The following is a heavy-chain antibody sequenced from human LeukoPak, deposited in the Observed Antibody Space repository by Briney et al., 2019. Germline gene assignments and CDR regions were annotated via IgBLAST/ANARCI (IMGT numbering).Heavy chain of an antibody. V-gene: IGHV4-39*01. CDR2: IYYSGST. D-gene: IGHD3-22*01. CDR3: ARLYYDSSGYYQICYFDY. Sequence: SETLSLICTVSGGSISSSSYYWGWIRQPPGKGLEWFGSIYYSGSTYYNPSLKSRVTTSVDTSKNQFSLNLSSVTAADTAVYYCARLYYDSSGYYQICYFDYWGQGTLVTVSS. J-gene: IGHJ4*02. CDR1: GGSISSSSYY.